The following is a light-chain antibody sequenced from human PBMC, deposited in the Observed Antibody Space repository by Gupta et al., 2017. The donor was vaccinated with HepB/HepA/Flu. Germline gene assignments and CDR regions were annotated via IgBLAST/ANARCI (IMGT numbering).Light chain of an antibody. Sequence: SYELTQPLSVSVALGQTARITCGGNNIGSKNVHWYQQKPGQAPVLVIYRDSNRPSGIPERFSGSNSGNTATLTISRAQAGDEAYYYCQEWDSSTVVFGGGTKLTVL. CDR2: RDS. V-gene: IGLV3-9*01. CDR1: NIGSKN. J-gene: IGLJ2*01. CDR3: QEWDSSTVV.